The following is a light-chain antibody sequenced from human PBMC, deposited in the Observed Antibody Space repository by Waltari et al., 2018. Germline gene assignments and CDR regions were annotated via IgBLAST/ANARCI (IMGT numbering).Light chain of an antibody. V-gene: IGLV4-69*01. CDR3: QIWGTGTLRM. Sequence: QHVLIQPYSASAFPGAAAKLTSTLTDEHSTYSLAWHQQLPQKGPRYLMKVNSDGSLNKGDGIPDRYSGSSSGAGRYLIISNLQSEDEGDYYCQIWGTGTLRMFGGGTELTVL. CDR1: DEHSTYS. J-gene: IGLJ3*02. CDR2: VNSDGSL.